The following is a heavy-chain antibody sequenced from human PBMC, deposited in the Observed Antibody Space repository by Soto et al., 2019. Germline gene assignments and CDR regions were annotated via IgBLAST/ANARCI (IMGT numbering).Heavy chain of an antibody. Sequence: SETLSLTCTGSGGSVSSYYWSWIRQPPGKGLEWIGYIYYSGSTNYNPSLKSRVTMSVDTSKNQFSLKLSSVTAADTAVYYCASAYYYGSGSYYNGFDPWGQGTLVTVSS. CDR2: IYYSGST. J-gene: IGHJ5*02. V-gene: IGHV4-59*02. CDR3: ASAYYYGSGSYYNGFDP. CDR1: GGSVSSYY. D-gene: IGHD3-10*01.